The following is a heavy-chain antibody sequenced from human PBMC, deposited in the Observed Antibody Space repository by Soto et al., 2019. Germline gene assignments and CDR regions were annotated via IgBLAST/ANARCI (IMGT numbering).Heavy chain of an antibody. CDR3: AGGGMSSSSWFYYYYGMDV. CDR2: INAGNGNT. CDR1: GYTFTSYA. D-gene: IGHD6-13*01. Sequence: QVQLVQSGAEVKKPGASVKVSCKASGYTFTSYAMHWVRQAPGQRLEWMGWINAGNGNTKYSQKFQGRVTITRDTSASTAYMELSSLRSEDTAVYYCAGGGMSSSSWFYYYYGMDVWGPGTTVTVSS. J-gene: IGHJ6*02. V-gene: IGHV1-3*01.